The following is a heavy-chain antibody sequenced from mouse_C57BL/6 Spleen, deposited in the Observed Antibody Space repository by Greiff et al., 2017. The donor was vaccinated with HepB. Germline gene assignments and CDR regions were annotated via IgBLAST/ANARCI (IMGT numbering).Heavy chain of an antibody. J-gene: IGHJ3*01. CDR1: GFTFSDYG. CDR2: ISSGSSTI. Sequence: EVQLQESGGGLVKPGGSLKLSCAASGFTFSDYGMHWVRQAPEKGLEWVAYISSGSSTIYYADTVKGRFTISRDNAKNTLFLQMSSLRSEDTAMYYCAMGPFAYWGQGTLVTVSA. V-gene: IGHV5-17*01. CDR3: AMGPFAY.